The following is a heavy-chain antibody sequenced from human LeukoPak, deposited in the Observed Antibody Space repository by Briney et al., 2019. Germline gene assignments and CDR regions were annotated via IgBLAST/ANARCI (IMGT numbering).Heavy chain of an antibody. D-gene: IGHD6-19*01. V-gene: IGHV4-39*01. Sequence: PSETLSLTCTVSGGSISSSSYYWGWIRQPPGKGLEWIGSIYYSGSTYYNPSLKSRVTISVDTSKNQFSLKLSSVTAADTAVYYCARGNTDGYSSGWLGVDYWGQGTLVTVSS. CDR1: GGSISSSSYY. J-gene: IGHJ4*02. CDR3: ARGNTDGYSSGWLGVDY. CDR2: IYYSGST.